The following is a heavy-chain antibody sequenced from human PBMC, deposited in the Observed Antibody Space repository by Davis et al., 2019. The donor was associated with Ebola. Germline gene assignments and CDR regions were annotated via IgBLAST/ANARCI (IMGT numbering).Heavy chain of an antibody. CDR3: ARDQGGWNIYYYYYMDV. CDR2: ITSGSSYI. V-gene: IGHV3-21*01. J-gene: IGHJ6*03. Sequence: GESLKISCEASGFSFNNYNMNWVRQAPGKGLEWVSSITSGSSYIYYADSVKGRFTISRDNAKDSLYLQMNSLRAEDTAVYYCARDQGGWNIYYYYYMDVWGKGTTVTVSS. D-gene: IGHD6-19*01. CDR1: GFSFNNYN.